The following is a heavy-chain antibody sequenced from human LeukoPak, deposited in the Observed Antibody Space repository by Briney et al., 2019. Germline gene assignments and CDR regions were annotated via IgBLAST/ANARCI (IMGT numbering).Heavy chain of an antibody. J-gene: IGHJ3*02. CDR3: ASSGYGDYEDAFDI. CDR2: ISAYNGNT. D-gene: IGHD4-17*01. Sequence: GASVKVSCKASGYTFTSYGISWVRQAPGQGLEWMGWISAYNGNTNYAQKLQGRVTMTTDTSTSTAYMELRSLRSDDTAVYYCASSGYGDYEDAFDIWGQGTMVTVSS. CDR1: GYTFTSYG. V-gene: IGHV1-18*01.